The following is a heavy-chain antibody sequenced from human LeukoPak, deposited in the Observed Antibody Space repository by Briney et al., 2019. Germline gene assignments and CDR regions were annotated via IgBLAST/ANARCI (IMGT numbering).Heavy chain of an antibody. V-gene: IGHV3-7*01. CDR3: ARVRGCSPQGNFDL. CDR2: IKQDGSEK. J-gene: IGHJ2*01. Sequence: GGSLRLSCAASGFTFSSYWMSWVRQAPGKGLEWVANIKQDGSEKYYVDSVKGRFTISRDNAKNSLYLQMNSLRAEDTAVYYCARVRGCSPQGNFDLWGRGTLVTVSS. CDR1: GFTFSSYW. D-gene: IGHD5-18*01.